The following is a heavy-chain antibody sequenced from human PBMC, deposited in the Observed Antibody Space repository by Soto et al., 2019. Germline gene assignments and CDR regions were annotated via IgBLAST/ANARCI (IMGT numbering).Heavy chain of an antibody. J-gene: IGHJ6*02. Sequence: GGSLRLSCEASGSSFSTYSMHWVRQAPGKGLEWVSSIGRRSDIYYADSVKGRFTISRDNAKNSVSLQMNSLRDEDTAVYYCAREETAWPLAYGLDVWGQGTTVTVSS. V-gene: IGHV3-21*01. CDR2: IGRRSDI. CDR3: AREETAWPLAYGLDV. CDR1: GSSFSTYS. D-gene: IGHD2-21*02.